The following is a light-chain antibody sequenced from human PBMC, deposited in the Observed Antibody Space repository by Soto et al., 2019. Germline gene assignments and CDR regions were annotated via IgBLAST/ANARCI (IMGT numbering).Light chain of an antibody. V-gene: IGKV1-5*01. Sequence: DIQMTQSPSTLSASVGDRVTITCRASQSISSLLAWYQQTPGKAPKLLIYDASSLESGVPSRFSGSGSGTEFTLTITSLQPDDFATYYCQHYNSYSPGTFGQGTKVDIK. CDR2: DAS. CDR3: QHYNSYSPGT. CDR1: QSISSL. J-gene: IGKJ1*01.